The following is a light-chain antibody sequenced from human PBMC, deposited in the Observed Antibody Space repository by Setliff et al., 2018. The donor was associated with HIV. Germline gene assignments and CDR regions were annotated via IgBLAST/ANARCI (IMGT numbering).Light chain of an antibody. CDR3: RSYAGSYTYI. J-gene: IGLJ1*01. CDR2: DVS. V-gene: IGLV2-11*01. CDR1: SSDVGGYNY. Sequence: QSALTQPRSVSGSPGQSVTISCTGTSSDVGGYNYVSWYQQHPGKAPKLMIYDVSKRPSGVPDRFSGPKSGNTASLTISGLQAEDEADYYCRSYAGSYTYIFGSGTK.